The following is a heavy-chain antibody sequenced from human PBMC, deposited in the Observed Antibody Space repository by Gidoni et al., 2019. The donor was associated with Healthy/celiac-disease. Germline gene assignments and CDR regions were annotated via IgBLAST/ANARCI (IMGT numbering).Heavy chain of an antibody. D-gene: IGHD3-10*01. CDR3: AKVTAMVRGPFDY. CDR1: GLPFSSYA. Sequence: EVQLLESGGGLVQPGGSLRLPCAASGLPFSSYAMSWVRQAPGKGLEWVSAISGSGGSTYYADSVKGRFTISRDNSKNTLYLQMNSLRAEDTAVYYCAKVTAMVRGPFDYWGQGTLVTVSS. CDR2: ISGSGGST. V-gene: IGHV3-23*01. J-gene: IGHJ4*02.